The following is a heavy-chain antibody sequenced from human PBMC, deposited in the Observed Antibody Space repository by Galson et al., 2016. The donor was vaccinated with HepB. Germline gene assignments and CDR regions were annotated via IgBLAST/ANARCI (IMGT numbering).Heavy chain of an antibody. CDR3: TTATFFTNGWYYFDY. CDR1: GITFSNAW. CDR2: IKSKIDGETT. Sequence: SLRLSCAASGITFSNAWMDWVRQTPGKGLEWVGRIKSKIDGETTDYTAPVKGRFTISRDDSKNTVYLQMNTLKIEDTGVYYCTTATFFTNGWYYFDYWGLGTLVTVSS. J-gene: IGHJ4*02. V-gene: IGHV3-15*01. D-gene: IGHD6-19*01.